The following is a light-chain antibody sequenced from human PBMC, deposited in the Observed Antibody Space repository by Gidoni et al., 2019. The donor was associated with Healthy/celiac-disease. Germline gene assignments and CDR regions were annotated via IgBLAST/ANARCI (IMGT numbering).Light chain of an antibody. V-gene: IGKV1-5*03. CDR2: KAS. CDR3: QQYNSYSRT. J-gene: IGKJ1*01. CDR1: QSISSW. Sequence: IQMTQSPSILSASVGDRVTITCRASQSISSWLAWYQQKPGKAPKLLIYKASSLESGVPTRFSGSGSGTEFTLTISSLQPDDFATYYCQQYNSYSRTFGQGTKVEIK.